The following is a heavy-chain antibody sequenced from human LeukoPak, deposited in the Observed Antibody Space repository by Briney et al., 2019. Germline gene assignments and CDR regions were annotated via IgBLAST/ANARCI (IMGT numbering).Heavy chain of an antibody. V-gene: IGHV4-34*01. CDR3: ARGRGGRYGFWSGHRYFDY. CDR2: INHSGST. J-gene: IGHJ4*02. CDR1: GGSFSGYY. Sequence: PSETLSLTCAVYGGSFSGYYWSWIRQPPGKGLEWIGEINHSGSTNYNPSLKSRVTISVDTSKNQFSLKLSSVTAADTAVYYCARGRGGRYGFWSGHRYFDYWGQGTLVTVSS. D-gene: IGHD3-3*01.